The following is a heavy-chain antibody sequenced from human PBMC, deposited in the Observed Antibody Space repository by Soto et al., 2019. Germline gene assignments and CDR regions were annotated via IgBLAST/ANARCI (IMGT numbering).Heavy chain of an antibody. D-gene: IGHD1-26*01. V-gene: IGHV3-21*01. CDR3: ARDPPLQFTEHVAAFDI. J-gene: IGHJ3*02. CDR2: ISSSSSYI. CDR1: GFTFSSYS. Sequence: GGSLRLSCAASGFTFSSYSMNWVRQAPGKGLEWVSSISSSSSYIYYADSVKGRFTISRDNAKNSLYLQMNSLRAEDTAVYYCARDPPLQFTEHVAAFDIWGQGTMVTVSS.